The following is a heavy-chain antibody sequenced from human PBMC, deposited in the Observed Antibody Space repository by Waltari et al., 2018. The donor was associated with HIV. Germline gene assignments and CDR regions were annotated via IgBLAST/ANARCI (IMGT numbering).Heavy chain of an antibody. Sequence: QVRLQESGPGLVKPSETLSLTCRVSASAINSRYSWGWIRQAPGKGLEWIGSIDRTGTTYYNPSLKSRVSISLNMSRNQFSLKLTSVTAADTAVYYCARDQDYYDSSGYTCYAFDPWGQGTMVIVSS. CDR1: ASAINSRYS. V-gene: IGHV4-38-2*02. J-gene: IGHJ3*01. CDR3: ARDQDYYDSSGYTCYAFDP. D-gene: IGHD3-22*01. CDR2: IDRTGTT.